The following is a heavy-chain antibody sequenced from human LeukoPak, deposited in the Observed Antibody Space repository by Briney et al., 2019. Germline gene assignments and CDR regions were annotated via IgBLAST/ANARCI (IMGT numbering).Heavy chain of an antibody. CDR2: MNPNSGNT. Sequence: GASVKVSCKASGYTFTSYDINWVRQATGQGLEWMGWMNPNSGNTGYAQKFQGRVTMTRNTSISTAYMELSSLRSEDTAVYYCARGVPRRYYLDYWGQGTLVTVSS. J-gene: IGHJ4*02. CDR1: GYTFTSYD. V-gene: IGHV1-8*01. CDR3: ARGVPRRYYLDY.